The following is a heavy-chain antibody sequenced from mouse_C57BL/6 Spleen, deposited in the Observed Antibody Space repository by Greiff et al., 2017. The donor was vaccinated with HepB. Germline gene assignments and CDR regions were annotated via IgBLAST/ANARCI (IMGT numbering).Heavy chain of an antibody. D-gene: IGHD1-1*01. CDR2: ILPGSGST. Sequence: VQLQQSGAELMKPGASVKLSCKATGYTFTGYWIEWVKQRPGHGLEWIGEILPGSGSTNYNEKFKGKATFTADTSSNTAYMQLSSLTTEDSAIYYCARPFITTVVATDWYFDVWGTGTTVTVSS. J-gene: IGHJ1*03. CDR1: GYTFTGYW. V-gene: IGHV1-9*01. CDR3: ARPFITTVVATDWYFDV.